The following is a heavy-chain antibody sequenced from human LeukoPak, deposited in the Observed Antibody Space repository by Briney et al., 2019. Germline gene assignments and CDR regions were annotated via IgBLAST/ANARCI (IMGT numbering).Heavy chain of an antibody. V-gene: IGHV3-30*18. J-gene: IGHJ4*02. D-gene: IGHD1/OR15-1a*01. CDR2: ISPDGKIE. CDR1: GFTFTTFG. Sequence: KPGGSLRLSCAASGFTFTTFGIHWVRQAPGKGLEWVAAISPDGKIEYYTDSAKGRFTVSRDNSKNMIYLQMYSLRGEDSAVYFCAKINNDDDYWGQGALVTVSS. CDR3: AKINNDDDY.